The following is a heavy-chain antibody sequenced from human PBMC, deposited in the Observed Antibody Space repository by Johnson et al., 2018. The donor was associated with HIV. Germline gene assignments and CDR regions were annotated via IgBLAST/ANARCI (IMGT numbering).Heavy chain of an antibody. V-gene: IGHV3-33*08. CDR2: IRYASTTE. Sequence: QVQLVESGGGVVQPGRSLRLSCAASGFTFSSYAMHWVRQAPGKGLGWVSFIRYASTTEYYADSVKGRFTISRDSSKNTLYLQMDRLRAEDTAVYYCARARAGDAFEIWGQGTMVTVSS. CDR1: GFTFSSYA. J-gene: IGHJ3*02. D-gene: IGHD6-13*01. CDR3: ARARAGDAFEI.